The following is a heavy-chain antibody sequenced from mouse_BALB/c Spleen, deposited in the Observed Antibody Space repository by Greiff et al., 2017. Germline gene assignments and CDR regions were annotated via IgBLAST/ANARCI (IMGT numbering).Heavy chain of an antibody. CDR3: ARGVGAYGFDY. CDR1: GYTFTSYV. J-gene: IGHJ2*01. Sequence: EVQLQQSGPELVKPGASVKMSCKASGYTFTSYVMHWVKQKPGQGLEWIGYINPYNDGTKYNEKFKGKATLTADTSSSTAYMQLSSLTSEDSAIYYCARGVGAYGFDYWGQGTTLTVSS. CDR2: INPYNDGT. V-gene: IGHV1-14*01. D-gene: IGHD1-1*01.